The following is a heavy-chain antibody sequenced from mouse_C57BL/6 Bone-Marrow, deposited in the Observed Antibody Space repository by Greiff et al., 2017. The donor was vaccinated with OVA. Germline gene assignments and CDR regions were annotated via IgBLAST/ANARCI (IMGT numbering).Heavy chain of an antibody. CDR3: ANDGYYSYFDY. D-gene: IGHD2-3*01. CDR1: GYTFTSYD. Sequence: QVQLQQSGPELVKPGASVKLSCKASGYTFTSYDINWVKQRPEQGLEWIGWIYPRDGSTKYNEKFKGKATLTVDTSSSTAYMELHSLTSEDSAVYFCANDGYYSYFDYWGQGTTLTVSS. CDR2: IYPRDGST. J-gene: IGHJ2*01. V-gene: IGHV1-85*01.